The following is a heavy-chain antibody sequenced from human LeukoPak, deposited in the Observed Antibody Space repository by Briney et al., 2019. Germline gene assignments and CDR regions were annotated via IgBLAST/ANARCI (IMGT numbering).Heavy chain of an antibody. J-gene: IGHJ4*02. D-gene: IGHD7-27*01. V-gene: IGHV3-23*01. CDR2: ISGSGGTT. CDR3: AKDRTWGLNY. Sequence: GGSLRLSCAASGFTVSSNYMTWVRQAPGKGLEWVSVISGSGGTTYYADSVKGRFTISRDNSKNTLYLQMNSLRADDTALYYCAKDRTWGLNYWGQGTLVTVSS. CDR1: GFTVSSNY.